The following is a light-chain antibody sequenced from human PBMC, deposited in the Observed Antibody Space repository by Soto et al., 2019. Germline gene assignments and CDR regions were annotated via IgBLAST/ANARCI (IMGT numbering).Light chain of an antibody. Sequence: EIVLTQSPATLSLSPGERATLSCRASQSVSSYLAWYQQKPGLAPRLLIYGASYRATGIPARFSGSGSGTDFTLTITSLEPEDFAVYYCQQRSNWPGTFGQGTKVEVK. CDR3: QQRSNWPGT. V-gene: IGKV3-11*01. J-gene: IGKJ1*01. CDR1: QSVSSY. CDR2: GAS.